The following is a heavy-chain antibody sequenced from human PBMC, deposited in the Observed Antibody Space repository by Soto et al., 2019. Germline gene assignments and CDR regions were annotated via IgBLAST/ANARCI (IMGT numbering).Heavy chain of an antibody. J-gene: IGHJ4*02. CDR3: ARDGGRHAGGIDY. D-gene: IGHD1-26*01. Sequence: QVQLVQSGAEVKKPGSSVKVSCKASGGTFSSSSINWVRQAPGQGLEWMGEISPIFGTGNYAQKFQGRVTSTADESTSTAYMELSSLRSEDTAVYYCARDGGRHAGGIDYWGQGTLVTVSS. CDR2: ISPIFGTG. CDR1: GGTFSSSS. V-gene: IGHV1-69*01.